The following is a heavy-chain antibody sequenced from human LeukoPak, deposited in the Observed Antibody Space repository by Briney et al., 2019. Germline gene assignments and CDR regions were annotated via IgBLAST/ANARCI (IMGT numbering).Heavy chain of an antibody. Sequence: GGSLRLSCAASGFTFSNFWMSWVRQAPGKGLEWVANINRDGSEKNYVDSVKGRFTISRDNAKNSLYLQMDSLRAGDTAVYYCATKAAPSRANPFDYWGQGTLVTVSS. CDR1: GFTFSNFW. J-gene: IGHJ4*02. V-gene: IGHV3-7*01. D-gene: IGHD3-10*01. CDR2: INRDGSEK. CDR3: ATKAAPSRANPFDY.